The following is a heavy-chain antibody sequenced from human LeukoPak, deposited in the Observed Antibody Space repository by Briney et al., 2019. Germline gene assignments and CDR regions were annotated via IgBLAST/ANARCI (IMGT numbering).Heavy chain of an antibody. J-gene: IGHJ4*02. D-gene: IGHD2-8*01. CDR2: MWYDGSTI. CDR3: AKGYCTNGVCYHFDY. CDR1: GFTFGSSV. Sequence: GGSLRLSCAASGFTFGSSVMHWVRQAPGEGLEWVAVMWYDGSTIHYADSVMGRFTISRDNSKNTLYLQMNSLRAEDTAVYYCAKGYCTNGVCYHFDYWGQGTLVTVSS. V-gene: IGHV3-33*06.